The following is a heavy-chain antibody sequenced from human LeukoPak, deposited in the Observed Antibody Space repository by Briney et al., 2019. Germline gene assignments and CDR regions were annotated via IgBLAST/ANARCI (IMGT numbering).Heavy chain of an antibody. CDR3: AREFLYGSDH. V-gene: IGHV3-30-3*01. J-gene: IGHJ4*02. CDR1: GFTFSSYA. CDR2: ISYDGSNK. D-gene: IGHD3-10*01. Sequence: GRSLRLSCAASGFTFSSYAIHWVRQAPGKGLEWVVVISYDGSNKYYADSVKGRFTISRDNSKNTLYLQMNSLRAEDTAVYYCAREFLYGSDHWGQGTLVTVSS.